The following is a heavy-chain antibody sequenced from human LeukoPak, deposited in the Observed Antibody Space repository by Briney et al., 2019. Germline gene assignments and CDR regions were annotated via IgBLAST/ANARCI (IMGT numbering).Heavy chain of an antibody. D-gene: IGHD2-15*01. J-gene: IGHJ4*02. CDR1: GGSISSYY. Sequence: PSETLSLTCTVSGGSISSYYWSWIRQPPGKGREWIGYIYYSGSTNYNPSLKSRVTISVDTSKNQFSLKLSSVTAADPAVYYCARVGSGGSPDYWGQGTLVTVSS. CDR3: ARVGSGGSPDY. CDR2: IYYSGST. V-gene: IGHV4-59*01.